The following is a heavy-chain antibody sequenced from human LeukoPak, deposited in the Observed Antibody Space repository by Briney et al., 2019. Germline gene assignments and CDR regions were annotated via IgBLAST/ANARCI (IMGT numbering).Heavy chain of an antibody. Sequence: PGGSLRLSCAASGFTFSSYEMNWVRQAPGKGLEWVSYISSSGSSIHYADSVKGRFTISRDNAKNSLYLQMNSLRAEDTAVYHCARQISRYCSGGSCYSGWEFYFDYWGQGTPVNVSS. D-gene: IGHD2-15*01. CDR3: ARQISRYCSGGSCYSGWEFYFDY. V-gene: IGHV3-48*03. CDR2: ISSSGSSI. CDR1: GFTFSSYE. J-gene: IGHJ4*02.